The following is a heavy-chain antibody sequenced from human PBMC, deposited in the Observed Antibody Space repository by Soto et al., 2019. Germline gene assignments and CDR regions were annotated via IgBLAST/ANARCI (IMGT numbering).Heavy chain of an antibody. CDR2: IWYDGSNA. CDR3: ARDGDDWVGSMDD. V-gene: IGHV3-33*08. Sequence: GGSLRLSCAASGFTFSIFGMHWVRQAPGKGLEWAAIIWYDGSNAYYADSVRGRFAISRDNSKNTVYLQMNSLRAEDTAVYYCARDGDDWVGSMDDWGKGTTVTVSS. CDR1: GFTFSIFG. J-gene: IGHJ6*03. D-gene: IGHD3-9*01.